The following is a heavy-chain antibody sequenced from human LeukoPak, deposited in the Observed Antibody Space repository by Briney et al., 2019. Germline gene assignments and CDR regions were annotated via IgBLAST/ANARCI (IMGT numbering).Heavy chain of an antibody. CDR3: ASAGYYGDLYYFDY. V-gene: IGHV4-4*07. Sequence: SETLSLTCTVSGGSINSYYWNWIRQPAGKGLEWIGRIYASGSTNYNPSLKTRVTLSVDTSKNQFSLKLSSVTAADTAVYYCASAGYYGDLYYFDYWGQGTLVTVSS. J-gene: IGHJ4*02. CDR1: GGSINSYY. CDR2: IYASGST. D-gene: IGHD4-17*01.